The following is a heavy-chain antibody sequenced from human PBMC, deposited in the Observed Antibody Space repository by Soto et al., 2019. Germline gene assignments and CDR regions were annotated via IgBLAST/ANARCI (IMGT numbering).Heavy chain of an antibody. D-gene: IGHD6-6*01. Sequence: EVQLVESGGGWVQPGRSLRLSCAASGFTFDDYAMHWVRQAPGKGLEWVSGISWNSVSIGYADSVKGRFTISRDNAKNSRYLQMNSLRAEDTALYYCAKGQYSSLPYGMDVWGQGTTVTVSS. CDR1: GFTFDDYA. J-gene: IGHJ6*02. CDR3: AKGQYSSLPYGMDV. V-gene: IGHV3-9*01. CDR2: ISWNSVSI.